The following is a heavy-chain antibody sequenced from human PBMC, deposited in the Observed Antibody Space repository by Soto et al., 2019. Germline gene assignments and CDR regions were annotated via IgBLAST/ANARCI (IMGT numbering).Heavy chain of an antibody. CDR3: AKIMHYYDSSGYPLVGPFDY. D-gene: IGHD3-22*01. CDR2: ISYDGSNK. V-gene: IGHV3-30*18. J-gene: IGHJ4*02. Sequence: PAGSLRPSCAPSGFTFSSYGMHWVRKAPGKGLEWVAGISYDGSNKYYADSVKGRFTISRDNSKNTLYLQMNSLRAEDTAVYYCAKIMHYYDSSGYPLVGPFDYWGQGP. CDR1: GFTFSSYG.